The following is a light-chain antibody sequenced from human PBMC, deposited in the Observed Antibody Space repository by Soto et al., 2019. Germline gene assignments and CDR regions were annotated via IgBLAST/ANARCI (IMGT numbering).Light chain of an antibody. CDR3: KQRSNCRT. J-gene: IGKJ5*01. Sequence: EIVLTQSPATLSLSPGERATLSCRASQGVSSYLAGYQQKPGQAPRLLIYDASNRATGIPARFSGSWSGTDFPPTPTPLQPQDFPVSYCKQRSNCRTLGQGTRLEIK. V-gene: IGKV3-11*01. CDR1: QGVSSY. CDR2: DAS.